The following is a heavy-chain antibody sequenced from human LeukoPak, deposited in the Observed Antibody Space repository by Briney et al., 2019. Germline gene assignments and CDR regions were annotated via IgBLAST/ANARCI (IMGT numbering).Heavy chain of an antibody. CDR3: TTVGGDYYESSLYFQH. CDR1: GFTFSNAW. J-gene: IGHJ1*01. D-gene: IGHD3-22*01. CDR2: IKSKTDGGTT. V-gene: IGHV3-15*01. Sequence: GGSLILSCAASGFTFSNAWMSWVRQAPGKGLEWVSRIKSKTDGGTTDYAAPVKGRFTISRDDSKNTLYLQMNSLKTEDTAVYYCTTVGGDYYESSLYFQHWGQGTLVTVSS.